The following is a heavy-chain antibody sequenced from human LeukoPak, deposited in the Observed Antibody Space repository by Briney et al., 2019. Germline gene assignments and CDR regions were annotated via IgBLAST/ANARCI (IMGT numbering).Heavy chain of an antibody. CDR2: ISNNAGNT. CDR3: ARDYSYGYHSDY. J-gene: IGHJ4*02. Sequence: PGGSLRLSCAASGFTFSSSAMSWVRQAPGKGLEWVSSISNNAGNTYYAHSVKGRFTISRDNSYNTLYLQMNSLRAEDTAIYYCARDYSYGYHSDYWGQGTLVTVSS. V-gene: IGHV3-23*01. CDR1: GFTFSSSA. D-gene: IGHD5-18*01.